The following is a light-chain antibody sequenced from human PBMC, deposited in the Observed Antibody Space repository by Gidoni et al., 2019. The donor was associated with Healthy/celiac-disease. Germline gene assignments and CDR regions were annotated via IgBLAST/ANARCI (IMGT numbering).Light chain of an antibody. CDR1: QSVSSY. Sequence: EIVLTQSPATLSLSPGERATLSCRASQSVSSYLAWYQQQPGQAPRLLIYDASNRATGIPARFSGSGSGTYFTLTISSLEPEDFAVYYCQQRSNWPPNTFGQGTKLEIK. CDR3: QQRSNWPPNT. V-gene: IGKV3-11*01. CDR2: DAS. J-gene: IGKJ2*01.